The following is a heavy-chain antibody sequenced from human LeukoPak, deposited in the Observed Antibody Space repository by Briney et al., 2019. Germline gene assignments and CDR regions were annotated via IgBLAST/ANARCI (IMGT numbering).Heavy chain of an antibody. J-gene: IGHJ5*02. V-gene: IGHV4-34*01. CDR3: VRDPATGAPFDP. Sequence: PAETLSLPCTVYGGSLRRYYWRWIRHSPEGGGEWVGEIKHRGISNYNPSLKSRVTMSTDTSRKQVACRVTSAAGADTAAYYCVRDPATGAPFDPWGQGTLVTVSS. D-gene: IGHD7-27*01. CDR1: GGSLRRYY. CDR2: IKHRGIS.